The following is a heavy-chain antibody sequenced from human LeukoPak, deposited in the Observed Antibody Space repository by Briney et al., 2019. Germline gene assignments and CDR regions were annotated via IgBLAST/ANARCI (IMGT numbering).Heavy chain of an antibody. CDR1: GGSISSGGYS. V-gene: IGHV4-30-2*01. CDR2: IYHSGST. J-gene: IGHJ4*02. D-gene: IGHD5-18*01. CDR3: ARGYSYDPYYFDY. Sequence: PSETLSLTCAVSGGSISSGGYSWSWIRRPPGKGLEWIGYIYHSGSTYYNPSLKSRVTISIDRSKNQFSLKLSSVTAADTAVYYCARGYSYDPYYFDYWGQGTLVTVSS.